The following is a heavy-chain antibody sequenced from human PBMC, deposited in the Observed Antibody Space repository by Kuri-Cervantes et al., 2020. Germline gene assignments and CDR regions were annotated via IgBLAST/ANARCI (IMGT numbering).Heavy chain of an antibody. J-gene: IGHJ4*02. CDR2: ISWNSGSI. Sequence: SLKISCAASGFTFDDYAMHWVRQAPGKGLEWVSGISWNSGSIGYADSVKGRFTISRDNAKNSLYLQMNSLRAEDTAVYYCAKDLRRVEGGYFDYWGQGTLVTVSS. CDR1: GFTFDDYA. V-gene: IGHV3-9*01. CDR3: AKDLRRVEGGYFDY.